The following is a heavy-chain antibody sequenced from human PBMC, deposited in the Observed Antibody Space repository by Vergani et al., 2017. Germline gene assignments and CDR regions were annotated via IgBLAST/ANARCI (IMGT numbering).Heavy chain of an antibody. CDR2: ISSSSSYI. Sequence: EVQLVESGGGLVKPGGSLRLSCAASGFTFSSYSMNWVRQAPGKGLEWVSSISSSSSYIYYADSVKGRFTISRDNAKNPLYLQMNSLRAEDTAVYYCARDAKNWGRDAFDIWGQGTMVTVS. CDR1: GFTFSSYS. V-gene: IGHV3-21*01. CDR3: ARDAKNWGRDAFDI. J-gene: IGHJ3*02. D-gene: IGHD7-27*01.